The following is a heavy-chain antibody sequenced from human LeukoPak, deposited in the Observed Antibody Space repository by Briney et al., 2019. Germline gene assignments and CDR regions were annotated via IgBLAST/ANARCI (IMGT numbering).Heavy chain of an antibody. CDR1: GYTFTGYY. J-gene: IGHJ4*02. CDR2: INPNSGGT. V-gene: IGHV1-2*02. D-gene: IGHD4-4*01. Sequence: ASVKVSCKASGYTFTGYYMHWVRQAPGQGLEWRGWINPNSGGTNYAQKFQGRVTMTRDTSISTAYMELSRLRSDDTAVYYCARSKVLVYSNFDYWGQGTLVTVSS. CDR3: ARSKVLVYSNFDY.